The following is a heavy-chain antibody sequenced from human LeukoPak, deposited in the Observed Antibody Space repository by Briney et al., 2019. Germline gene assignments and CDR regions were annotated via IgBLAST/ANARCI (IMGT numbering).Heavy chain of an antibody. CDR1: GGTFSSYA. D-gene: IGHD3-10*01. J-gene: IGHJ6*02. V-gene: IGHV1-69*04. CDR2: IIPILGIA. Sequence: SVKVSCKASGGTFSSYAISWVRQAPGQGLEWMGRIIPILGIANYAQKFQGRVTITADKSTSTAYMELSSLRSEDTAVYYCARAKPYYYGSGSLYGMDVWGQGTTVTVSS. CDR3: ARAKPYYYGSGSLYGMDV.